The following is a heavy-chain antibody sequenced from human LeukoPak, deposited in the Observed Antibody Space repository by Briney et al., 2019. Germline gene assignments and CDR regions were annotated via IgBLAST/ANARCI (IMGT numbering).Heavy chain of an antibody. D-gene: IGHD6-19*01. V-gene: IGHV4-59*08. J-gene: IGHJ4*02. CDR2: IYYSGST. CDR1: GGSISSYY. Sequence: PSETLSLTCTVSGGSISSYYWSWIRRPPGKGLEWIGFIYYSGSTNYNPSLKSRVTISVDTSKNQFSLKLSSVTAADTAVYYCARHWSSGWYNDYWGQGTLVTVSS. CDR3: ARHWSSGWYNDY.